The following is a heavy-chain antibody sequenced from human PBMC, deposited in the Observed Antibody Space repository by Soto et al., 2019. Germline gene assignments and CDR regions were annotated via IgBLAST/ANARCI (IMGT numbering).Heavy chain of an antibody. D-gene: IGHD3-3*02. CDR3: VRYDRINMKPYSPEGFHI. Sequence: SETLSLTCTVSGASVSSDYYYWSWIRQPPGRGLEWIGYISSSGNIYYNPSLKSRVTISVDTSKHQFSLRLGSVTAADTGVYYCVRYDRINMKPYSPEGFHISGQGTMVTVSS. CDR1: GASVSSDYYY. V-gene: IGHV4-61*01. CDR2: ISSSGNI. J-gene: IGHJ3*02.